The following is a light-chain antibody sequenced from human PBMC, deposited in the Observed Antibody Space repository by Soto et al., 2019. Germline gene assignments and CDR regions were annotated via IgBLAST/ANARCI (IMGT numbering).Light chain of an antibody. J-gene: IGLJ2*01. V-gene: IGLV1-47*01. CDR2: RNN. CDR1: SSNIGSNY. Sequence: QSVLTQPPSASGTPGQRVTISCSGSSSNIGSNYVFWYQHLPGTAPKLLIYRNNQRPSGVPDRFSGSTSGTSASLAISGLRSEDETDYYCAAWDDSLSGVVFGGGTQLTVL. CDR3: AAWDDSLSGVV.